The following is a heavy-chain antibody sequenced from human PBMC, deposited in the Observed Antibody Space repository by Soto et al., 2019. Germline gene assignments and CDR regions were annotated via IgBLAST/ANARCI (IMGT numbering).Heavy chain of an antibody. J-gene: IGHJ4*02. V-gene: IGHV4-30-4*01. CDR1: GGSISSGDYY. CDR2: IYYSGST. D-gene: IGHD3-10*01. CDR3: ARVGGFGATTIDY. Sequence: QVQLQESGPGLVKPSQTLSLTCTVSGGSISSGDYYWSWIRQPPGKGLEWIGYIYYSGSTYYNPSLKSRVTISVDTSKHQFSLTLSSVPAADTAVYYCARVGGFGATTIDYWGQGTLVPVSS.